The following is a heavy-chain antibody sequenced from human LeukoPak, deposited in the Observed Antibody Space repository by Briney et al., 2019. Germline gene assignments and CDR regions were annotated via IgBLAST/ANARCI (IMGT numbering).Heavy chain of an antibody. CDR3: ARISYSNQLSGDYYYYMDV. D-gene: IGHD4-11*01. V-gene: IGHV1-69*05. CDR1: GGTFSSYA. J-gene: IGHJ6*03. CDR2: IIPIFGTA. Sequence: SVKVSCKASGGTFSSYAISWVRQAPGQGLEWMGGIIPIFGTANYAQKFQGRVTITTDESTRTAYMELSSLRSEDTAVYYCARISYSNQLSGDYYYYMDVWGKGTTVTVSS.